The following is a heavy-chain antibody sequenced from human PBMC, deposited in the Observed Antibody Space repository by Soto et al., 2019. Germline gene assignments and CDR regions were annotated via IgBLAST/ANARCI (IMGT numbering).Heavy chain of an antibody. CDR2: INAGNGNT. J-gene: IGHJ5*02. CDR3: ARDIPPSYDFWSGYYSGWFDP. CDR1: GYTFTSYA. Sequence: ASVKVSCKASGYTFTSYAMHWVRQAPGQRLEWMGWINAGNGNTKYSQKFQGRVTITRDTSASTAYMELSSLRSEDTAVYYCARDIPPSYDFWSGYYSGWFDPWGQGTLVTVSS. D-gene: IGHD3-3*01. V-gene: IGHV1-3*01.